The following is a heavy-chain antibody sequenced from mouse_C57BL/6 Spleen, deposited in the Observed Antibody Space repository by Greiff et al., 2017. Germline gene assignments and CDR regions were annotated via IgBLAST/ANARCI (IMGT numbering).Heavy chain of an antibody. J-gene: IGHJ3*02. D-gene: IGHD2-2*01. CDR1: GYTFTSYW. CDR3: ARNYYGYDEGY. V-gene: IGHV1-64*01. Sequence: QVQLQQSGAELVKPGASVKLSCKASGYTFTSYWMHWVKQRPGQGLEWIGMIHPNSGSTNYNEKFKSKATLTVDKSSSTAYMQLSRLTSEDSAVSDCARNYYGYDEGYWGQGTLVTVSA. CDR2: IHPNSGST.